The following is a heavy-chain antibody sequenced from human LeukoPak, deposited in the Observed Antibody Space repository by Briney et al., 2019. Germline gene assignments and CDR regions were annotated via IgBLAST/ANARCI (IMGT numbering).Heavy chain of an antibody. Sequence: SETLSLTCTVSGGSISSYCWSWIRQPAGKGLEWIGRIYTSGSTNYNPSLKSRVTISVDKSKNQFSLKLSSVTAADTAVYYCARVVGATERYFDYWGQGTLVTVSS. CDR2: IYTSGST. D-gene: IGHD1-26*01. CDR3: ARVVGATERYFDY. J-gene: IGHJ4*02. V-gene: IGHV4-4*07. CDR1: GGSISSYC.